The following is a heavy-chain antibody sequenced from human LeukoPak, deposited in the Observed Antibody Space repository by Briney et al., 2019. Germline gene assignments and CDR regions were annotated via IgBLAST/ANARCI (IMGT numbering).Heavy chain of an antibody. CDR1: GYTLTELS. D-gene: IGHD1-1*01. Sequence: ASVTVSCKVSGYTLTELSMHWVRQAPGKGVEWMGGFYPEDGETIYAQKFQGRVTMTEDTSTDTAYMELSSLRSEDTAVYYCANANWTDPYLDYWGQGTLVTVSS. CDR3: ANANWTDPYLDY. J-gene: IGHJ4*02. CDR2: FYPEDGET. V-gene: IGHV1-24*01.